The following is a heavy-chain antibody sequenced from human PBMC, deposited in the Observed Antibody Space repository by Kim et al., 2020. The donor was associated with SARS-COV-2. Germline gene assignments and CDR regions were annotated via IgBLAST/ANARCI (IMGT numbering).Heavy chain of an antibody. V-gene: IGHV4-61*02. D-gene: IGHD5-18*01. CDR2: IYTSGST. CDR3: ARGGGYSYGFEYYYYGMDF. J-gene: IGHJ6*02. CDR1: GGSISSGSYY. Sequence: SETLSLTCTVSGGSISSGSYYWSWIRQPAGKGLEWIGRIYTSGSTNYNPSLKSRVTISVDTSKNQFSMKLSSVTAADTAVYYCARGGGYSYGFEYYYYGMDFWGQGTTVTVSS.